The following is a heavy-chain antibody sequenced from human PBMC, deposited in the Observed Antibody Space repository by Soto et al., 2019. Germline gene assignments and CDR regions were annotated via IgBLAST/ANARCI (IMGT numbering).Heavy chain of an antibody. D-gene: IGHD2-15*01. V-gene: IGHV4-30-2*01. CDR2: IYHSGST. J-gene: IGHJ4*02. Sequence: QLQLQESGSGLVKPSQTLSLTCAVSGGSISSGGYSWSWIRQPPGKGLEWIGYIYHSGSTYYNPSLKSRVTISVDRSKNPFSLKLSSVTAADTAVYYCARGYCSGGSCYSDGGFDYWGQGTLVTVSS. CDR1: GGSISSGGYS. CDR3: ARGYCSGGSCYSDGGFDY.